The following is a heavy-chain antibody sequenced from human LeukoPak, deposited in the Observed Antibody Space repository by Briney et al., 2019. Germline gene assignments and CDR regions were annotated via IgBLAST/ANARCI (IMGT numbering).Heavy chain of an antibody. CDR1: GFTFNSYA. Sequence: GGSLRLSCAASGFTFNSYAMSWVRQAPGKGLEWVSGISGSGGSTNYADSVKGRFTISRDNSKNTLYLQMNSLRAEGTAVYYCAKGTWSNGWDVFDDWDQGILVTVSS. J-gene: IGHJ4*02. CDR2: ISGSGGST. D-gene: IGHD6-19*01. V-gene: IGHV3-23*01. CDR3: AKGTWSNGWDVFDD.